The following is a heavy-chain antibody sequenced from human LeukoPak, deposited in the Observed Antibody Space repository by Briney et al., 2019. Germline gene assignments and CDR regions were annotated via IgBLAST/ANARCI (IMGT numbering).Heavy chain of an antibody. J-gene: IGHJ4*02. CDR1: GFIFSVYG. V-gene: IGHV3-33*06. CDR2: VSIDGRQK. D-gene: IGHD2-21*01. CDR3: AKDMVIRD. Sequence: GGSLRLSCAASGFIFSVYGMHWARQAPGKGLEWVAVVSIDGRQKYHADSVRGRFTISRDNSKNTVYLEMNSLRVEDTAIYYCAKDMVIRDWGQGTLVTVTS.